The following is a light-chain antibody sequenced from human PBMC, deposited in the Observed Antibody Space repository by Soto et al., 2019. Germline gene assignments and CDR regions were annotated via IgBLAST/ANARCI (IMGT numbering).Light chain of an antibody. CDR2: RNN. V-gene: IGLV1-47*01. CDR3: AAWDDSLSGLV. Sequence: QSVLTQPPSASGTPGQRATISFSGSSSNIGSNKDYWYQHLPGTAPKLLTYRNNQRPSGVPDRFSGSKSGTSACLAISGLRSEDEADYYCAAWDDSLSGLVFGGGTKVTVL. J-gene: IGLJ2*01. CDR1: SSNIGSNK.